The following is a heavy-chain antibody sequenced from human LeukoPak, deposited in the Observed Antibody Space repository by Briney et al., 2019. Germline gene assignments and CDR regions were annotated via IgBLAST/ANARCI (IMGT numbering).Heavy chain of an antibody. V-gene: IGHV3-74*01. D-gene: IGHD3-10*01. Sequence: GGSLRLSCAASGFTSSSYWMHWVRRVPGKGLVWVSRISGDGTARNYADSVKGRFTISRDDAKNTVDLQMNSLRGEDTAVYYCVRGRGSYGWFDPWGQGTLVTVSS. CDR2: ISGDGTAR. J-gene: IGHJ5*02. CDR1: GFTSSSYW. CDR3: VRGRGSYGWFDP.